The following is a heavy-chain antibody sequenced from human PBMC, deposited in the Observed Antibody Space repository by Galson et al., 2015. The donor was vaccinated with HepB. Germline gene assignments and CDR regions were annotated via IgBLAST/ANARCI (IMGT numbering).Heavy chain of an antibody. V-gene: IGHV3-30*04. CDR3: ARAPISYFDY. CDR1: GFTFSSYA. Sequence: SLRLSCAASGFTFSSYAMHWVRQAPGKGLEWVAVISYDGSNKYYADSVKGRFTIFRDNSKNTLYLQMNSLRAEDTAVYYCARAPISYFDYWGQGTLVTVSS. CDR2: ISYDGSNK. J-gene: IGHJ4*02. D-gene: IGHD2-21*01.